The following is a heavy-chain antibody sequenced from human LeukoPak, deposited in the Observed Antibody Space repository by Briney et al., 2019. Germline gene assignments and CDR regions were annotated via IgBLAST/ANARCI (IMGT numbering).Heavy chain of an antibody. CDR3: VRGGSYFGF. CDR2: IYHSGST. J-gene: IGHJ4*02. Sequence: PSETLSLTCTVSGYSISSGYYWGWIRQPPGKGLEWIGSIYHSGSTNYNPSLKSRVTISVDTSKNQFSLKLSSVTPADTAVYYCVRGGSYFGFWGQGTLVTVSS. CDR1: GYSISSGYY. V-gene: IGHV4-38-2*02. D-gene: IGHD1-26*01.